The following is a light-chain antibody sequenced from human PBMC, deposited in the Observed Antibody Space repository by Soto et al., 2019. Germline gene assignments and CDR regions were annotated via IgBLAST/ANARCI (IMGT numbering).Light chain of an antibody. CDR2: DAS. CDR3: QQRSNCPLT. CDR1: QSVSSY. V-gene: IGKV3-11*01. Sequence: EIVVTQSQATLSLSPGERATLSCRASQSVSSYLAWYQQKPGQAPRLLIYDASNRATGIPARFSGSGSGTDVTLTISSLEPEDFAVYYCQQRSNCPLTFGGGTKVEIK. J-gene: IGKJ4*01.